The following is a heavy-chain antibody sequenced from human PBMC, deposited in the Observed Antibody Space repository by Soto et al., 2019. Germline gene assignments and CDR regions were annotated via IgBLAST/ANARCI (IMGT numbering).Heavy chain of an antibody. CDR3: TAGKLYPSLDFDY. CDR1: GFTFNDYT. V-gene: IGHV3-49*04. J-gene: IGHJ4*02. D-gene: IGHD2-8*01. Sequence: GGSLRLSCTASGFTFNDYTLSWVRQAPGKGLEWVGFIRSKAYGGTTEYAASVKGRFTISRDDSKSIAYLQMNSLKTEDTAVYYCTAGKLYPSLDFDYWGQGTLVTVST. CDR2: IRSKAYGGTT.